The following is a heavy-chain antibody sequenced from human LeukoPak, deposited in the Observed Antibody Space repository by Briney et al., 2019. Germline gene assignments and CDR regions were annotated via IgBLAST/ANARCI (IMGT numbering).Heavy chain of an antibody. Sequence: SSVNLSCTASGSTFTIYGISWVRQAPGPGLEWLGGIIPIFGTANYAQKFQGRVTITADESTNKAYMELSSLRSEETAVYYCARDRIGRDCVWGSYRPMDYWGQGTLVTVSS. D-gene: IGHD3-16*02. J-gene: IGHJ4*02. CDR3: ARDRIGRDCVWGSYRPMDY. CDR2: IIPIFGTA. V-gene: IGHV1-69*01. CDR1: GSTFTIYG.